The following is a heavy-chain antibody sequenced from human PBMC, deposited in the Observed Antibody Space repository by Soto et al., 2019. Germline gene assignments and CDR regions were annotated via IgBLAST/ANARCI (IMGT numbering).Heavy chain of an antibody. CDR1: GGSISSYY. CDR2: IYYSGST. D-gene: IGHD3-22*01. V-gene: IGHV4-59*01. Sequence: SETLSLTCTVSGGSISSYYWSWIRQPPGKGLEWTGYIYYSGSTNYNPSLKSRVNISVDTSKNQFSLKLSSVTAADTAVYYCARASAPAGSGYYSTPFDYWGRVTMVIVCS. CDR3: ARASAPAGSGYYSTPFDY. J-gene: IGHJ4*02.